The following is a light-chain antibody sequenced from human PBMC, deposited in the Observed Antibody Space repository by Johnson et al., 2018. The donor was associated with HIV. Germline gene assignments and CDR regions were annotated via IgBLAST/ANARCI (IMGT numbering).Light chain of an antibody. CDR3: ETWDTSLSAGV. V-gene: IGLV1-51*02. CDR2: END. J-gene: IGLJ1*01. CDR1: SSIIRNNY. Sequence: QSVLTQPPSVSAAPGQKVTISCSGSSSIIRNNYVSWYQQLPGAAPKLLIYENDKRPSGIPDRFSGSKSGTSATLGITGLQTGDEADYYCETWDTSLSAGVFGTGTKVTVL.